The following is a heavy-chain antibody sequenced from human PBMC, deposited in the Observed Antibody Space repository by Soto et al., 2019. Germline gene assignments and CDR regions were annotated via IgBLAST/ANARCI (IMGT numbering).Heavy chain of an antibody. J-gene: IGHJ4*02. D-gene: IGHD1-26*01. CDR2: IYHSGTT. CDR3: ARRLYSGSAADY. V-gene: IGHV4-38-2*01. Sequence: SETLSLTCAVSGYPISSGYYWGWIRQPPGKGLEWIGSIYHSGTTYYSPSLKSRVTISVDTSKNQFSLKLSSVTAADTAVYYCARRLYSGSAADYGGQGTLVTVS. CDR1: GYPISSGYY.